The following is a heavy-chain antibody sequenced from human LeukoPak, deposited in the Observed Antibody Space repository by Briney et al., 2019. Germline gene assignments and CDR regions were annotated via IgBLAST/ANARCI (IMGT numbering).Heavy chain of an antibody. CDR1: GFSFSTYA. V-gene: IGHV3-23*01. D-gene: IGHD3-22*01. J-gene: IGHJ4*02. CDR2: IRGDGEST. CDR3: AKAGHDSSGYCDY. Sequence: QTGGSLRLSCAASGFSFSTYAMNWVRQVPGKGLEWVSAIRGDGESTYYADSVKGRFTISRDNSKNTLYLQMNSLRAEDTAVYYCAKAGHDSSGYCDYWGQGTLVTVSS.